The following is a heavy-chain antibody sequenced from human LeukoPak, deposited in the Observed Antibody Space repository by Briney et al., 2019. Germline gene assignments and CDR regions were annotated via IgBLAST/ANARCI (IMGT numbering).Heavy chain of an antibody. Sequence: PSETLSLTCTVSGGSISIYYWSWIRQPPGKGLEWIGYIYYSGSTNYNPSLKSRVTISVDTSKNQFSLKLSSVTAADTAVYYCARTELGYAFDIWGQGTMVTVSS. CDR2: IYYSGST. CDR3: ARTELGYAFDI. CDR1: GGSISIYY. J-gene: IGHJ3*02. D-gene: IGHD3-10*01. V-gene: IGHV4-59*01.